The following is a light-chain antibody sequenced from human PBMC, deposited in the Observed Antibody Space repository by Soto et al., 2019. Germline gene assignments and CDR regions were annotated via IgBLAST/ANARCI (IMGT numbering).Light chain of an antibody. Sequence: QSVLAQPPSVSGAPGQKVTMSCTGSSSNIGAGYDLHWYQQLPGTAPKLLLYGNSNRPSGVPDRSSGSKSGTSASLAITGLQAEDEADYYCQSYDSSLSAYVFGTGTKVTVL. CDR1: SSNIGAGYD. CDR3: QSYDSSLSAYV. V-gene: IGLV1-40*01. J-gene: IGLJ1*01. CDR2: GNS.